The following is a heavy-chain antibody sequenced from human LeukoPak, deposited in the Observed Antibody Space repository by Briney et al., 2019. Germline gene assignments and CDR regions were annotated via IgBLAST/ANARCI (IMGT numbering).Heavy chain of an antibody. CDR2: IIPIFDTA. V-gene: IGHV1-69*06. CDR3: VRDYDISGPQKNYFDF. D-gene: IGHD3-22*01. CDR1: GGTFSSYA. Sequence: ASVKVSFKASGGTFSSYAVSWVRQAPGRGLEWMGRIIPIFDTADYTQSFQGRVTFTADKSTGTAFMDLTSLRSEDTATYYCVRDYDISGPQKNYFDFWGQGTLVTVSP. J-gene: IGHJ4*02.